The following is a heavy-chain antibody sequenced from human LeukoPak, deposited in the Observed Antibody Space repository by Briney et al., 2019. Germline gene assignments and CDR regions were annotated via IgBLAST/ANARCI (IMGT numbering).Heavy chain of an antibody. D-gene: IGHD3-22*01. CDR3: NGRGRNYGSNAYLPDY. J-gene: IGHJ4*02. V-gene: IGHV4-30-4*01. Sequence: PSETLSLTCTVSRGSISTGNYYWSWIRQPPGKGLEWLGFIHYSGSTDYNPSLKSRVSISIDTSKNQFSLQLSSVTAADTAVYARNGRGRNYGSNAYLPDYWGQGTLVTVSS. CDR1: RGSISTGNYY. CDR2: IHYSGST.